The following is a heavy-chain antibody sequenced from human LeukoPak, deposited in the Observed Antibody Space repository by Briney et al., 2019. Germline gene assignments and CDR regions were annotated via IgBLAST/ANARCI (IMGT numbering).Heavy chain of an antibody. V-gene: IGHV3-21*04. Sequence: KAGGSLRLSCAASGFTFSSYSMNWVRQAPGKGLEWVSSISSSSSYIYYADSVKGRFTISRDNAKNSLYLQMNSLRAEDTAVYYCARDRSRIAVAGTDCWGQGTRVTVSS. CDR2: ISSSSSYI. D-gene: IGHD6-19*01. J-gene: IGHJ4*02. CDR3: ARDRSRIAVAGTDC. CDR1: GFTFSSYS.